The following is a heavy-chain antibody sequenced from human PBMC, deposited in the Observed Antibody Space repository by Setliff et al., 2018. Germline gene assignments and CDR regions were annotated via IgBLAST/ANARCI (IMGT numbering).Heavy chain of an antibody. V-gene: IGHV1-69*10. CDR3: ARGPSPTVTPSRLIYFYHMDV. CDR1: GGTFSSYA. CDR2: IIPVLGMT. J-gene: IGHJ6*03. D-gene: IGHD4-17*01. Sequence: SVKVSCKASGGTFSSYAISWVRQAPGQGLEWMGGIIPVLGMTDYAQRFQGRLTITADQSTTTVYMELSSLRFDDTALYYCARGPSPTVTPSRLIYFYHMDVWGTGTTVTVSS.